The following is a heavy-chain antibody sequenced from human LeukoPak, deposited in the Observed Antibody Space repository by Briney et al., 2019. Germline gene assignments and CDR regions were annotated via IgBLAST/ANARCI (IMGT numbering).Heavy chain of an antibody. CDR3: ARGLRSGGY. Sequence: SVKVSCKASGGTFSSYAISWVRQAPGQGLEWMGWIIPILGIANYAQKFQGRVTITADKSTSTAYMELSSLRSEDTAVYYCARGLRSGGYWGQGTLVTVSS. V-gene: IGHV1-69*10. J-gene: IGHJ4*02. D-gene: IGHD3-10*01. CDR1: GGTFSSYA. CDR2: IIPILGIA.